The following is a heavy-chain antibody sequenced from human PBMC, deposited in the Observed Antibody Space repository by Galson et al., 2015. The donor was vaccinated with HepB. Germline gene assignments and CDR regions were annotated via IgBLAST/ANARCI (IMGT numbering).Heavy chain of an antibody. V-gene: IGHV1-18*04. CDR3: ARTSTSYYYYYGMDV. CDR2: ISAYNGNT. J-gene: IGHJ6*02. CDR1: GYTFTSYG. Sequence: SVKVSCKAPGYTFTSYGISWVRQAPGQGLEWMGWISAYNGNTNYAQKLQGRVTMTTDTSTSTAYMEVRSLRSDDTAVYYCARTSTSYYYYYGMDVWGQGTTVTVSS. D-gene: IGHD2-2*01.